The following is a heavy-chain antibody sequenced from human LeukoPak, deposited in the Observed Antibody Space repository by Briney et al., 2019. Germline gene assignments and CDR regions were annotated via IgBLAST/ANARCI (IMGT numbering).Heavy chain of an antibody. V-gene: IGHV1-3*01. CDR1: GYTFTSYA. Sequence: ASVKVSCKASGYTFTSYAMHWVRQAPGQRLEWMGWINVGNGNTKYSQKFQGRVTITRDTSASTAYMELSSLRSEDTAVYYCARDRPGYYFDYWGQGTLVTVSS. CDR3: ARDRPGYYFDY. CDR2: INVGNGNT. D-gene: IGHD6-6*01. J-gene: IGHJ4*02.